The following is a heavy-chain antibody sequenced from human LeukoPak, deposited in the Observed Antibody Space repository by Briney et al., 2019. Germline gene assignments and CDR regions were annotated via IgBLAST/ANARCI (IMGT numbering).Heavy chain of an antibody. CDR3: ARSSLTIFGVVHWYFDL. V-gene: IGHV1-18*01. CDR2: ISAFNGNT. CDR1: GYTFTNYG. J-gene: IGHJ2*01. D-gene: IGHD3-3*01. Sequence: GASVKVSCKASGYTFTNYGISWVRQAPGQGLEWMGWISAFNGNTNYAQKLQGRVTMTTDTSTNTAYMELRSLRSDDTAVYYCARSSLTIFGVVHWYFDLWGRGTLVTVSS.